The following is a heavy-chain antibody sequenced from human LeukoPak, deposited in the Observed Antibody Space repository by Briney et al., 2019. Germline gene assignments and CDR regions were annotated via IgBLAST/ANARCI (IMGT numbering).Heavy chain of an antibody. CDR2: INWNGGST. V-gene: IGHV3-20*04. Sequence: GGSLRLSCAASGFTFDDYGMGWVRQAPGKGLEWVSGINWNGGSTGYADSVKGRFTVSRDNAKNSLYLQMNSLRAEDTALYYCARESYSSSWYLYYYYYMDVWGKGTTVTVSS. CDR3: ARESYSSSWYLYYYYYMDV. D-gene: IGHD6-13*01. CDR1: GFTFDDYG. J-gene: IGHJ6*03.